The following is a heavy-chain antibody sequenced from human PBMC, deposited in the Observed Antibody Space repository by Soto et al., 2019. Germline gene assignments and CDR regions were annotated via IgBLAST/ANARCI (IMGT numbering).Heavy chain of an antibody. J-gene: IGHJ5*02. Sequence: SETLSLTCTVPGGSISSGDYYWSWIRQPPGKGLEWIGYIYYSGTTYYNPSLKSRVTISLDTSKTQFSLKLTSVTAADTAVYYCATEPYNYHSRGYYDHWGQGTLVTVSS. CDR2: IYYSGTT. D-gene: IGHD3-22*01. CDR1: GGSISSGDYY. V-gene: IGHV4-30-4*01. CDR3: ATEPYNYHSRGYYDH.